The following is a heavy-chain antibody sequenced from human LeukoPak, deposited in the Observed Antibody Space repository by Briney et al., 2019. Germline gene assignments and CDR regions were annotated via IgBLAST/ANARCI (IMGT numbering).Heavy chain of an antibody. V-gene: IGHV4-38-2*02. J-gene: IGHJ4*02. CDR3: ARSRMVRGVVFDY. Sequence: PSETLSLTCTVSGYSISSGYYWGWIRPPPGKGLEWIGSIYHSGSTYYNPSLKSRVTISVDTSKNQFSLKLSSVTAADTAVYYCARSRMVRGVVFDYWGQGTLVTVSS. CDR2: IYHSGST. D-gene: IGHD3-10*01. CDR1: GYSISSGYY.